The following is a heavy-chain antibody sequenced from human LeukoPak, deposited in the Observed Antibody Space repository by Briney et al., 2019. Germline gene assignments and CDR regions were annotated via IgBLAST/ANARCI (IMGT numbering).Heavy chain of an antibody. CDR2: IQFDGDNK. D-gene: IGHD3-22*01. CDR3: ARAYYYDSSGYYPFDY. J-gene: IGHJ4*02. V-gene: IGHV3-30*02. Sequence: GGSLRLSCVASGFTLSRYAMHWVRQAPGKGLEWVAFIQFDGDNKYYADSVKGRFTISRDNSQNTLYLQMNSLRAEDTAVYYCARAYYYDSSGYYPFDYWGQGTLVTVSS. CDR1: GFTLSRYA.